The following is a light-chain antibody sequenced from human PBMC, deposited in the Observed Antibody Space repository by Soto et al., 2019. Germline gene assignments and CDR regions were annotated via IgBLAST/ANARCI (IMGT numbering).Light chain of an antibody. CDR1: SSDVGSYNL. V-gene: IGLV2-23*02. CDR2: EVS. Sequence: QSVLTQPASGSGAPLQSISITCTGTSSDVGSYNLVSWYQQHPGKAPKLMTYEVSKRPSGVSNRFSGSKSGTPASLTISGLQAEDEADYYCCSYAGSSTQVFGTGTKVTVL. CDR3: CSYAGSSTQV. J-gene: IGLJ1*01.